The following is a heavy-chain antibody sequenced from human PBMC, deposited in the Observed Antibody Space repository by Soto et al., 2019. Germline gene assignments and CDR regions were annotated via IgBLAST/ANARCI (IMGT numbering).Heavy chain of an antibody. CDR3: ARQNSIVGAQRYFDY. CDR2: IYPGDSDP. V-gene: IGHV5-51*01. J-gene: IGHJ4*02. Sequence: GESLKISCKGSGYSFTSYLICWVRQMPVKGLEWMGIIYPGDSDPRYSPSFQGQVTISADKSISTAYLQWSSLKASDTDMYYCARQNSIVGAQRYFDYCGQRTLVAFSS. CDR1: GYSFTSYL. D-gene: IGHD1-26*01.